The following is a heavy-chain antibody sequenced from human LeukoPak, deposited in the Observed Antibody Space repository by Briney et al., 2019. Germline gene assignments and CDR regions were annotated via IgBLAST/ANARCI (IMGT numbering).Heavy chain of an antibody. CDR1: GGSISSHY. V-gene: IGHV4-59*11. CDR3: VRDHEVITPAVGHWFDP. Sequence: SETLSLTCTVSGGSISSHYWSWIRQPPGKGLEWIGYIHYTGHARYNPSLTNRVSISADTSKNQFSLILNSLTTADTAVYYCVRDHEVITPAVGHWFDPWGQGPSHRLL. D-gene: IGHD4-23*01. CDR2: IHYTGHA. J-gene: IGHJ5*02.